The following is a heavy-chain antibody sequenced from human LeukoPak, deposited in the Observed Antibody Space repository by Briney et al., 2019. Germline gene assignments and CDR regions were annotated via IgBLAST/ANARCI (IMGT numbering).Heavy chain of an antibody. J-gene: IGHJ6*04. CDR3: AKWRGYCSSTSCPPGYYGMDV. CDR2: ISGSGGST. V-gene: IGHV3-23*01. Sequence: PGGSLRLSCAASGLTFSSYAMSWVRQAPGKGLEWVSAISGSGGSTYYADSVKGWFTISRDNSKNTLYLQMNSLRAEDTAVYYCAKWRGYCSSTSCPPGYYGMDVWGKGTTVTVSS. CDR1: GLTFSSYA. D-gene: IGHD2-2*01.